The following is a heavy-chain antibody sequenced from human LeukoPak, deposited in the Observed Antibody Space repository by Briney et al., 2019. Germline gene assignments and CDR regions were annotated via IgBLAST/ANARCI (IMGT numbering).Heavy chain of an antibody. CDR1: GDSVSSNSAA. D-gene: IGHD3/OR15-3a*01. Sequence: SQTPSLTCAISGDSVSSNSAAWNCIRQSPSRGLEWLGRTYYRSKWYNDYAVSVKSRITINPDTSKNQFSLQLNSVTPEDTAVYYCAKEGGLILGGAFDIWGQGTMVTVSS. V-gene: IGHV6-1*01. CDR3: AKEGGLILGGAFDI. CDR2: TYYRSKWYN. J-gene: IGHJ3*02.